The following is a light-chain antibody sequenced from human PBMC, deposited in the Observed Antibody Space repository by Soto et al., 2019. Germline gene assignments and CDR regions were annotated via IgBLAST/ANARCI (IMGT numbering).Light chain of an antibody. V-gene: IGKV3-15*01. CDR3: QQCRNWPLT. CDR2: DAS. CDR1: QNLYNN. Sequence: EIVMTQSPATLSVSPGEGVTLSCKASQNLYNNLAWYQQRPGQPPRLLIYDASTRATGISARFSGSGYGTEFTLPISSLQSEDFAVYFCQQCRNWPLTFGGGTKVEIK. J-gene: IGKJ4*01.